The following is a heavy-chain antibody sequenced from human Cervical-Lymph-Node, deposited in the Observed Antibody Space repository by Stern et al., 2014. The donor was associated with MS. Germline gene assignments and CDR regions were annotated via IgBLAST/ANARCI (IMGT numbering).Heavy chain of an antibody. CDR1: GDSITSDTW. J-gene: IGHJ5*02. CDR3: ARASLGGYDWFDP. CDR2: IHHSGTT. D-gene: IGHD5-12*01. Sequence: QVQLQESGPGLVKASGTLSLTCAVSGDSITSDTWWSWVRQPPRQGLEWIGEIHHSGTTNYNPSLESRLTISLDKSQNQFSLNLYSVTAADTAVYYCARASLGGYDWFDPWGQGTLVTVSS. V-gene: IGHV4-4*02.